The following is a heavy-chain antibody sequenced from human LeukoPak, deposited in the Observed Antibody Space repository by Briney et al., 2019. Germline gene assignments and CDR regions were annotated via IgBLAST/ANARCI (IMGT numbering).Heavy chain of an antibody. Sequence: ASVKVSCKASGYTYTSYGISWVRQAPGQGPEWMGWISAYNGNTNYAQKNQGRVTMTTDTSTSTAYMELRSLRSDDTAVYYCVRDREEMATITSDYWGQGTLVTVSS. CDR3: VRDREEMATITSDY. D-gene: IGHD5-24*01. V-gene: IGHV1-18*01. J-gene: IGHJ4*02. CDR1: GYTYTSYG. CDR2: ISAYNGNT.